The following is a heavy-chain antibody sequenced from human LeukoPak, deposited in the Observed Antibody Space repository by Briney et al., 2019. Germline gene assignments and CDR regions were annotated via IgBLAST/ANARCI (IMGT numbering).Heavy chain of an antibody. CDR3: ARGKVVTMVRGVIITYFDY. CDR2: IIPSDGST. J-gene: IGHJ4*02. Sequence: GASVKVSCKAPGYSFTRYFIHWVRQAPGQGLEWMGIIIPSDGSTSYAQKFQGRVTMTRDTSTSTVYMELSSLRSEDTAVYYCARGKVVTMVRGVIITYFDYWGQGTLVTVSS. V-gene: IGHV1-46*01. CDR1: GYSFTRYF. D-gene: IGHD3-10*01.